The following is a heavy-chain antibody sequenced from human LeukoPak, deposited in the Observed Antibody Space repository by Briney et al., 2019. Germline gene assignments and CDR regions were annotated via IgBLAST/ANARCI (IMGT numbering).Heavy chain of an antibody. CDR1: GFTFSSYG. J-gene: IGHJ4*02. V-gene: IGHV3-30*02. D-gene: IGHD6-19*01. CDR2: IRYDGSNK. CDR3: AKDSLKYSSGWYGGWFDY. Sequence: GGSLRLSCAASGFTFSSYGMHWVRQAPGKGLEWVAFIRYDGSNKYYADSVKGRFTISRDNSKNTLYLQMNSLRAEDTAVYYCAKDSLKYSSGWYGGWFDYWGQGTLVTVSP.